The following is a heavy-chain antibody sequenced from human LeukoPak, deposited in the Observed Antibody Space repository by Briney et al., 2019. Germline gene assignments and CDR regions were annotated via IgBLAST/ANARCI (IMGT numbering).Heavy chain of an antibody. Sequence: GGSLRLSCAASGFVFSSLDMGWVRQTPGKGLEWVSAITNSGDATYYADSVKGRFTTSRDNSKNTLFLQMNSLRAEDTAVYFCAKDARRSSGWWFFDHWGQGTLVTVSS. CDR3: AKDARRSSGWWFFDH. V-gene: IGHV3-23*01. CDR1: GFVFSSLD. CDR2: ITNSGDAT. J-gene: IGHJ4*02. D-gene: IGHD6-19*01.